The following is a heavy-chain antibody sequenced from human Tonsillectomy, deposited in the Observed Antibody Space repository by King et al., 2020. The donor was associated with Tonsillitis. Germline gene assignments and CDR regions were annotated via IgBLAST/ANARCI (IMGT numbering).Heavy chain of an antibody. J-gene: IGHJ3*02. CDR3: ASLVSYGSFAFDI. D-gene: IGHD5-18*01. V-gene: IGHV3-66*01. CDR2: MYSGGST. CDR1: GFTVSSNY. Sequence: QLVQSGGGLVQPGGSLRLSCAVSGFTVSSNYMSWVRQAPGKGLERVSVMYSGGSTYYADSVKGRFTISRDKSKNTLFLQMNSLRAEDTAVYYCASLVSYGSFAFDIWGQGTMVTVSS.